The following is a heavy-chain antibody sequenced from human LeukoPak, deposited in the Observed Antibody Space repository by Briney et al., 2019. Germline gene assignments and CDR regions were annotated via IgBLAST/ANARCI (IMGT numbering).Heavy chain of an antibody. J-gene: IGHJ4*02. CDR1: TSYX. Sequence: TSYXIHWVRQAPGQGLEWMGIINPSGGTTVYAQNFQGRVIMTRDTSTSTVHMDLSSLRSEDAAVYYCAREPRPVGATSFGYYFDYWGQGTLVTVSS. D-gene: IGHD1-26*01. CDR3: AREPRPVGATSFGYYFDY. V-gene: IGHV1-46*01. CDR2: INPSGGTT.